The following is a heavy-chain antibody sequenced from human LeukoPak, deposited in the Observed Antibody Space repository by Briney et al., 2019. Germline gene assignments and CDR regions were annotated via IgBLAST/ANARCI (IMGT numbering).Heavy chain of an antibody. J-gene: IGHJ4*02. CDR3: AKSWGVEYSSGFYIGVDY. CDR1: GFTVSVNY. D-gene: IGHD3-22*01. V-gene: IGHV3-66*01. CDR2: IYSGGNT. Sequence: GGSLRLSCAAFGFTVSVNYMSWVRQAPGKGLECVSVIYSGGNTYYADSVKGRFTISRDNSKNTLYLQMNSLRAEDTAVFYCAKSWGVEYSSGFYIGVDYWGQGTLVTVSS.